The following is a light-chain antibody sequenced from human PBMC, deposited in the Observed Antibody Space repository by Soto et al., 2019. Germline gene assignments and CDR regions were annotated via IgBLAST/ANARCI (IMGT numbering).Light chain of an antibody. Sequence: DTQMTQSPSSLSASVGDRISITCRASQTVSTYLNWYQQKPGKAPTLLRSATSTIQSGVPSRFSGSGSGTYFTLTMTSLQPEDLATYDCQQTYTTPRTCGQGTKVASK. CDR2: ATS. J-gene: IGKJ1*01. CDR3: QQTYTTPRT. V-gene: IGKV1-39*01. CDR1: QTVSTY.